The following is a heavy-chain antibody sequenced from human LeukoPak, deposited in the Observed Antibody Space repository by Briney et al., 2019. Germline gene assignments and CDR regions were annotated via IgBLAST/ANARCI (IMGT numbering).Heavy chain of an antibody. CDR2: IYYSGST. J-gene: IGHJ6*03. D-gene: IGHD2-2*01. V-gene: IGHV4-59*01. CDR1: GGSISSYY. Sequence: SETLSLTCTVSGGSISSYYWSWIRQPPGKGLEGMGYIYYSGSTNYNPSLKSRVTISVDTSKNQFSLKLSSVTAADTAVYYCARANIVVVPAANAYYYYYYMDVWGKGTTVTISS. CDR3: ARANIVVVPAANAYYYYYYMDV.